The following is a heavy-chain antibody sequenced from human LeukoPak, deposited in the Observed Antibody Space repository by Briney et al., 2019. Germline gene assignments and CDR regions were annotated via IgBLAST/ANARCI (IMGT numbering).Heavy chain of an antibody. CDR2: IYYSGST. D-gene: IGHD6-19*01. V-gene: IGHV4-31*03. J-gene: IGHJ4*02. CDR1: GGSISSGGYY. CDR3: ARGRLSGIAVAAPDY. Sequence: SETLSLTCTVSGGSISSGGYYWSWIRQHPGKGLEWIGYIYYSGSTYYNPSLKGRVTISVDTSKNQFSLKLSSVTAADTAVYYCARGRLSGIAVAAPDYWGQGTLVTVSS.